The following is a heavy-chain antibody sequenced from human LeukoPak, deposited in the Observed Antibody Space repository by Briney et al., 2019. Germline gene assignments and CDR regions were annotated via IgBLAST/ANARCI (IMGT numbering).Heavy chain of an antibody. Sequence: GGSLRLSCAASGFTFSSYWMHWVRQAPGKGLVWVSRINSDGSSTSYADSVKGRFTISRDNAKNSLYLQMNSLRAEDTAVYYCARGGYCSSSVCYSLNAFDIWGQGTMFTVSS. CDR3: ARGGYCSSSVCYSLNAFDI. CDR1: GFTFSSYW. D-gene: IGHD2-2*01. V-gene: IGHV3-74*01. CDR2: INSDGSST. J-gene: IGHJ3*02.